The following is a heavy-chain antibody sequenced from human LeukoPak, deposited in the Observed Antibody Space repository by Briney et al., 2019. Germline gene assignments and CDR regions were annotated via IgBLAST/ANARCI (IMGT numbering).Heavy chain of an antibody. D-gene: IGHD5-18*01. CDR3: ARLDTAMAPFDY. J-gene: IGHJ4*02. Sequence: RQPPXXXLEGVGYIYYSGSTNYNPSLKSRVTISVDTSKNQFSLKLSSVTAADTAVYYCARLDTAMAPFDYWGQGTLVTVSS. CDR2: IYYSGST. V-gene: IGHV4-59*08.